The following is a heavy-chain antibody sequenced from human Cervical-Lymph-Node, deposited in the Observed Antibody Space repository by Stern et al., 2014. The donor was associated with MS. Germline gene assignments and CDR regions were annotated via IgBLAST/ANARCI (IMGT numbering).Heavy chain of an antibody. D-gene: IGHD3-10*01. CDR1: GDSITSSHW. CDR2: VFLSGST. Sequence: QLQLQESGPGLVKPSGTLSLTCAVSGDSITSSHWWSWVRQPPGKGLEWIGEVFLSGSTNYNSSLKSRVSVSLDKSKKQFSLSLNSVTAADTAVYYCARRASGYYFDSWGQGTLVTVSS. CDR3: ARRASGYYFDS. J-gene: IGHJ4*02. V-gene: IGHV4-4*02.